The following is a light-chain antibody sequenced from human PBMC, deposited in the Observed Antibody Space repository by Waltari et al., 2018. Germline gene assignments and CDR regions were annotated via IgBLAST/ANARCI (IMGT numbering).Light chain of an antibody. CDR3: QQYENYSWT. V-gene: IGKV1-5*01. CDR2: DAS. CDR1: QSISNW. J-gene: IGKJ1*01. Sequence: DIQMTQSPSTLSASVGDRVAITCRASQSISNWLAWYQQKLGKAPKLLICDASTLKVGVPSRFSGSGSGIEFTLTISSLQPDDFATYYCQQYENYSWTFGQGTKVELK.